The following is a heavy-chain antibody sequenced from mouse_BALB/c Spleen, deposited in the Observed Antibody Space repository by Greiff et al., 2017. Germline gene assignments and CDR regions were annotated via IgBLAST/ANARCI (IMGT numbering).Heavy chain of an antibody. CDR3: ARWDYGNNYYAMDD. J-gene: IGHJ4*01. D-gene: IGHD2-1*01. Sequence: EVKVEESGPGLVKPSQSLSLSCTVTGYSITSDYAWNWIRQFPGNKLEWMGYISYSGSTSYNPSLKSRISITRDTSKNQFFLQLNSVTTEDTATYYGARWDYGNNYYAMDDWGQGTSVTVSS. CDR1: GYSITSDYA. V-gene: IGHV3-2*02. CDR2: ISYSGST.